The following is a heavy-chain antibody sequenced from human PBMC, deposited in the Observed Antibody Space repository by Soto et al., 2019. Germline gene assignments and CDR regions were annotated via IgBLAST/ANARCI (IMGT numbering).Heavy chain of an antibody. D-gene: IGHD3-9*01. Sequence: GGSLRLSCAASGFTFSGYGMHWVRQAPGKGLEWVAVISYDGSNKYYADSVKGRFTISRDNSKNTLYLQMNSLRAEDTAVYYCATLDYDILTGYYTSYDAFDIWGQGTMVTVSS. CDR2: ISYDGSNK. CDR1: GFTFSGYG. CDR3: ATLDYDILTGYYTSYDAFDI. J-gene: IGHJ3*02. V-gene: IGHV3-30*03.